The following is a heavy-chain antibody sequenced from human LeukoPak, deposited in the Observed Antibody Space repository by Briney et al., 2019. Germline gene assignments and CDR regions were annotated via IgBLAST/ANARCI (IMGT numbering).Heavy chain of an antibody. CDR2: ISSSTTNM. Sequence: PGGSLRLSCAASGFTFSTYSMNWVRQAPGEGLEWVSYISSSTTNMYYADSVKGRFTISRDNAKNSLYLQMNSLRAEDTAVYYCARDRDSSGYDYWGQGTLVTVSS. V-gene: IGHV3-48*01. J-gene: IGHJ4*02. CDR1: GFTFSTYS. CDR3: ARDRDSSGYDY. D-gene: IGHD3-22*01.